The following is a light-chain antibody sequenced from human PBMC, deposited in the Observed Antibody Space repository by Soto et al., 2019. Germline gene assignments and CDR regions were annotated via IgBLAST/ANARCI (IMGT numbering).Light chain of an antibody. J-gene: IGLJ1*01. CDR3: VSFTVHYSYV. V-gene: IGLV2-14*01. CDR2: DVS. Sequence: QSALTQPASVSGSPGQSITISCTGTSGDVGAYDFVSWYQHHPGKAPRLVIYDVSRRPAGASDCFSGSKSGSTASLTISSLQAEDEADYYCVSFTVHYSYVFGTGTKVTVL. CDR1: SGDVGAYDF.